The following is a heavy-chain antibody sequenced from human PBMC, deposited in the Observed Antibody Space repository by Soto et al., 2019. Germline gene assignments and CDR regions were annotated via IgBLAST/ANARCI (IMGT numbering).Heavy chain of an antibody. V-gene: IGHV5-51*01. CDR3: ARLSKDTAMVQGFDY. CDR2: IYPGDSDT. J-gene: IGHJ4*02. D-gene: IGHD5-18*01. CDR1: GYSFTNYW. Sequence: EVQLVQSGAEVKKPGESLKISCKVSGYSFTNYWIVWVRQMPGKGLEWMGIIYPGDSDTRYSPSFQGQVTISADKSISTAYLQWSSLKASDTAMYYCARLSKDTAMVQGFDYWGQGTLVTVSS.